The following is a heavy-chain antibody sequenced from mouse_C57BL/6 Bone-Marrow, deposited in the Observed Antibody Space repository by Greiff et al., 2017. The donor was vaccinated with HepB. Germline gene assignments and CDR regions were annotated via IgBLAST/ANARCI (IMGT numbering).Heavy chain of an antibody. J-gene: IGHJ3*01. Sequence: VQLQQSGAELVMPGASVKLSCKASGYTFTSYWMHWVKQRPGQGLEWIGEIDPSDSYTNYNQKFKGKSTLTVDKSSSTAYMQLSSLTSEDSAVYYCARGVAYWGQGTLVTVSA. CDR2: IDPSDSYT. CDR3: ARGVAY. V-gene: IGHV1-69*01. CDR1: GYTFTSYW.